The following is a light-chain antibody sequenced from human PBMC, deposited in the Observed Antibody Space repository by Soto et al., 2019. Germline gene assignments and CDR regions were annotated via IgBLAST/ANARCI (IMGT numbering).Light chain of an antibody. Sequence: DIVMTQSPDSLAVSLGERATINCKSSQNILYNSNNKNYLAWYQQKPRQPPKLLIYWASTRESGVPDRFSGGGSGTDFTLTISSLQAEDAAVYYCQQYYSTPLTFGGGTKVEIK. V-gene: IGKV4-1*01. CDR3: QQYYSTPLT. J-gene: IGKJ4*01. CDR2: WAS. CDR1: QNILYNSNNKNY.